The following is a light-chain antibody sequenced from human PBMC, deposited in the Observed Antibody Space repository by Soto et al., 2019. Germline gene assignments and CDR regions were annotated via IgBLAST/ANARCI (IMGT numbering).Light chain of an antibody. CDR1: QDISNY. Sequence: DIQMTQSPSSLSASVGDRVTITCRASQDISNYLAWYQQKPGQAPTLLISGASTSESGVPSRFSASGSGTDFTLTINSLQPEDFATYHCQNYHRVPITFGQGTRLE. CDR2: GAS. CDR3: QNYHRVPIT. J-gene: IGKJ5*01. V-gene: IGKV1-27*01.